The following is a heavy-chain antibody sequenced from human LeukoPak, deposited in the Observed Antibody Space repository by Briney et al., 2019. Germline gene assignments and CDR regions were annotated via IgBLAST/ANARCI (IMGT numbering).Heavy chain of an antibody. Sequence: SETLSLTCTVSGGSISSGGYYWSWIRQHPGKGLEWIGYIYYSGSTNYNPSLKSRVTISVDTSKNQFSLKLRSVTAADTAVYYCARGNVADYYGSASHNYWGQGTLVTVSS. D-gene: IGHD3-10*01. V-gene: IGHV4-31*03. CDR1: GGSISSGGYY. J-gene: IGHJ4*02. CDR3: ARGNVADYYGSASHNY. CDR2: IYYSGST.